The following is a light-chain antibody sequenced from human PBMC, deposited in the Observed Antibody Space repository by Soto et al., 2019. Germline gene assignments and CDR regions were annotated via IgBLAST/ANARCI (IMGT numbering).Light chain of an antibody. CDR1: QSVSST. J-gene: IGKJ1*01. CDR2: GAS. V-gene: IGKV3-15*01. CDR3: QQYNNGPPWT. Sequence: EIVMKQSPATLSVSPGESATLSCRASQSVSSTLAWYQQNPGQAPRLLIYGASTRATAIPATFSGGGSGTEFTLPISSLQSEDFAVYYCQQYNNGPPWTFGQGTKLEIK.